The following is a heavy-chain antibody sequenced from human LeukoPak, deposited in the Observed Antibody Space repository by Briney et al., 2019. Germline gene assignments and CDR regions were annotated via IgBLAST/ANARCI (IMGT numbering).Heavy chain of an antibody. CDR3: ARATGGYSGYDYAPQYSYYYYYMDV. J-gene: IGHJ6*03. Sequence: SETLSLTCAVYGGSFSGYYWSWIRQPPGKGLEWIGEINHSGSTNYNPSLKSRVTISVDTSKNQFSLKLSSVTAADTAVYYCARATGGYSGYDYAPQYSYYYYYMDVWGKGTTVTVSS. CDR2: INHSGST. D-gene: IGHD5-12*01. CDR1: GGSFSGYY. V-gene: IGHV4-34*01.